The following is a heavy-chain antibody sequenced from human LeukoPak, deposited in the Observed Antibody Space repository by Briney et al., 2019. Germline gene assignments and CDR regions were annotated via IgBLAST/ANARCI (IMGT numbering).Heavy chain of an antibody. Sequence: SQTLSLTCAVYGGSFSGYYWSWIRQPLGKGLEWIGEINHSGSTNYNPSLKSRVTISVDTSKNQFSLKLSSVTAADTAVYYCARLKGFWSGYPDGEEDAFDIWGQGTMVTVSS. J-gene: IGHJ3*02. CDR3: ARLKGFWSGYPDGEEDAFDI. CDR2: INHSGST. D-gene: IGHD3-3*01. CDR1: GGSFSGYY. V-gene: IGHV4-34*01.